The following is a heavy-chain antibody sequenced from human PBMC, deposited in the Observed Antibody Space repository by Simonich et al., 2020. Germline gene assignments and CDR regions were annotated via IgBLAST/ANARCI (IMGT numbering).Heavy chain of an antibody. J-gene: IGHJ5*02. CDR3: ARGGYSGSYNWFDP. D-gene: IGHD1-26*01. CDR2: IGTAGDT. V-gene: IGHV3-13*01. Sequence: EVQLVESGGGLVQPGGSLRLSCAASGFTFSSNDMHWVRQATGKGLAWFSSIGTAGDTYYPGSVKGRFTISRENAKNSLYLQMNSLRAGDTAVYYCARGGYSGSYNWFDPWGQGTLVTFSS. CDR1: GFTFSSND.